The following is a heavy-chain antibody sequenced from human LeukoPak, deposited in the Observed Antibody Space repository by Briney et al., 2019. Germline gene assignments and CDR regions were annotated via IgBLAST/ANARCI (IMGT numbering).Heavy chain of an antibody. Sequence: ASVKVSCKASGYTFTSYGISWVRQAPGQGLEWMGWINPNSGGTNYAQKFQGRVTMTRDTSISTAYMELSRLRSDDTAVYYCAREARGSYDYWGQGTLVTVSS. CDR1: GYTFTSYG. V-gene: IGHV1-2*02. D-gene: IGHD1-26*01. CDR3: AREARGSYDY. CDR2: INPNSGGT. J-gene: IGHJ4*02.